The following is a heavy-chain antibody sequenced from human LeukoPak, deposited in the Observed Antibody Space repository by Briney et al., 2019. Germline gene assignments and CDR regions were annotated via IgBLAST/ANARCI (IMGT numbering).Heavy chain of an antibody. CDR2: IIPIFGTA. J-gene: IGHJ3*02. CDR1: GGTFSSYA. CDR3: ARELVYRITIFGVVIIHDAFDI. V-gene: IGHV1-69*13. Sequence: SVKVSCKACGGTFSSYAISWVRQAPGQGLEWMGGIIPIFGTANYAQKFQGRVTITADESTSTAYMELSSLRSEDTAVYYCARELVYRITIFGVVIIHDAFDIWGQGTMVTVSS. D-gene: IGHD3-3*01.